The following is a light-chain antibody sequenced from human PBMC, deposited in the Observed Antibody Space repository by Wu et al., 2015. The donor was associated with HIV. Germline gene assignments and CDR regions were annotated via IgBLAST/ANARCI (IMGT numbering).Light chain of an antibody. V-gene: IGKV3-20*01. CDR3: QLYGNSPRYS. J-gene: IGKJ2*03. Sequence: EIVLTQSPGTLSLSPGEKATLSCRASQSVASNSLAWYQQKRGQAPRLLIYGATIRAPDIPEKFSGGVSGTDFTLTINRLEPEDFALYYCQLYGNSPRYSFGQGTNLEIK. CDR2: GAT. CDR1: QSVASNS.